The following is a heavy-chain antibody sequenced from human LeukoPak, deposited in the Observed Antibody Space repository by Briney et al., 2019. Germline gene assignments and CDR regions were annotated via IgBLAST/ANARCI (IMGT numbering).Heavy chain of an antibody. CDR3: ARGYCTSTSCYNDY. V-gene: IGHV3-21*04. CDR2: ISSSSSYI. Sequence: GGSLRLSCAASGFTFSSYSMNWVRQAPGKGLEWVSSISSSSSYIYYADSVKGRFTISRDNAKNSLYLQMNSLRAEDTAVYSCARGYCTSTSCYNDYWGQGTLVTVSS. CDR1: GFTFSSYS. D-gene: IGHD2-2*02. J-gene: IGHJ4*02.